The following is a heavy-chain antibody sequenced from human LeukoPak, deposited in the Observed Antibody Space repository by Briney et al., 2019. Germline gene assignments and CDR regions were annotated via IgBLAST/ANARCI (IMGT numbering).Heavy chain of an antibody. Sequence: PSQTLSLTCTVSGGSISSGSYYWSWIRQPAGKGLEWIGRIYTSGSTNYNPSLKSRITISVDTSKNQFSLKLSSVTAADTAVYYCARVDTAMDSNRPYYYYMDVWGKGTTVTVSS. CDR2: IYTSGST. V-gene: IGHV4-61*02. D-gene: IGHD5-18*01. CDR1: GGSISSGSYY. CDR3: ARVDTAMDSNRPYYYYMDV. J-gene: IGHJ6*03.